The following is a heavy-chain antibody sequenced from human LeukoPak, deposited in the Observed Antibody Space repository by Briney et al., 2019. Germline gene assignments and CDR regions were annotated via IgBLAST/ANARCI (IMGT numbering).Heavy chain of an antibody. Sequence: GGSLRLSCAASGFTFSSYSMNWVRQAPGKGLEWVSSISSSSSYIYYADSVKGRFTISRDNAKNSLYLQMDSLRVDDTALYYCAGSQHGTRDFQNWGQGTLVIVSS. CDR2: ISSSSSYI. J-gene: IGHJ1*01. CDR1: GFTFSSYS. D-gene: IGHD6-13*01. V-gene: IGHV3-21*01. CDR3: AGSQHGTRDFQN.